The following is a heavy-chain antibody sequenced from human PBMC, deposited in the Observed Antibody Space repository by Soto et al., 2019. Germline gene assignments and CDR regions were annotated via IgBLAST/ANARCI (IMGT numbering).Heavy chain of an antibody. CDR3: ARGGLSYIYNYMDV. CDR2: IYYSGST. D-gene: IGHD2-2*02. V-gene: IGHV4-59*01. CDR1: GGSISSYY. J-gene: IGHJ6*03. Sequence: SETLSLTCTVSGGSISSYYWSWIRQPPGKGLEWIGYIYYSGSTNYNPSLKSRVTISVDQSKNQFSLKLSSVTAADTAVYYCARGGLSYIYNYMDVWGKGTTVTVSS.